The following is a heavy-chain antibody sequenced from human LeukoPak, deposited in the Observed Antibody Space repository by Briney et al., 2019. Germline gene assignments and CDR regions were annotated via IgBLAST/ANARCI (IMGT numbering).Heavy chain of an antibody. CDR3: ARDASPTVVRAFDY. D-gene: IGHD4-23*01. J-gene: IGHJ4*02. Sequence: GGSLRLFCAASGFTFSSYWMSWVRQAPGKGLEWVANIKQDGSEKYYVDSVKGRFTISRDNAKNSLYLQMNSLRAEDTAVYYCARDASPTVVRAFDYWGQGTLVTVSS. CDR2: IKQDGSEK. CDR1: GFTFSSYW. V-gene: IGHV3-7*01.